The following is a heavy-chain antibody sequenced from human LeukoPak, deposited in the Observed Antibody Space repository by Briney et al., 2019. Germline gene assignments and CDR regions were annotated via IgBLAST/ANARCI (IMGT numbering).Heavy chain of an antibody. V-gene: IGHV4-34*01. J-gene: IGHJ3*02. CDR1: GGSFSGYY. CDR2: INHSGST. D-gene: IGHD6-19*01. Sequence: PSETLSLTCAVYGGSFSGYYWSWIRQPPGKGLEWIGEINHSGSTNYNPSLKSRVTISVDTSKNQFSLKLSSVTAADTAVYYCARGRSSGWYGDAFDIWGQGTMVTVSS. CDR3: ARGRSSGWYGDAFDI.